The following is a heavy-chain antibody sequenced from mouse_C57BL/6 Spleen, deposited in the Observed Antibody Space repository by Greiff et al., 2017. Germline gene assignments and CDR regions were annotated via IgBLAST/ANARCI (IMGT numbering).Heavy chain of an antibody. CDR2: INPGSGGT. J-gene: IGHJ3*01. CDR1: GYAFTNYL. CDR3: AREGGSSSSPWFAY. V-gene: IGHV1-54*01. D-gene: IGHD1-1*01. Sequence: QVQLQQSGAELVRPGTSVKVSCKASGYAFTNYLIEWVKQRPGKGLEWIGEINPGSGGTNYNEKFKGKATLTADKSYSTVYMQLSSLTSEDSAFDFCAREGGSSSSPWFAYWGQGTLVTVSA.